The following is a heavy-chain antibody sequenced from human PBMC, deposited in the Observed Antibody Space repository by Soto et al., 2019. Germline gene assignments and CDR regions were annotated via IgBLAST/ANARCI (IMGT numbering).Heavy chain of an antibody. V-gene: IGHV3-23*01. CDR1: GFTFGNYA. CDR2: ISGSGGST. D-gene: IGHD6-19*01. Sequence: EVRLLESGGGIVQPGGSLRLSCAASGFTFGNYAMTWVRQAPGKGLECVSRISGSGGSTYYADSVKGRFTISRDNSKNTLYLQMNSLRAEDTAAYYCAKDERGSSGPMGYWGQGTLVTVSS. CDR3: AKDERGSSGPMGY. J-gene: IGHJ4*02.